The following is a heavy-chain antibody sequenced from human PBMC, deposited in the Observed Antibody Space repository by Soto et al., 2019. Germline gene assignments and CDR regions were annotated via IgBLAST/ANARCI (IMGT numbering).Heavy chain of an antibody. CDR1: GGSISSSSYY. CDR2: IYYSGST. D-gene: IGHD5-12*01. Sequence: QLQLQESGPGLVKPSETLSLTCTVSGGSISSSSYYWGWIRQPPGKGLEWIGSIYYSGSTYYNPSLKSRVTISVDTSKNQSSLKLSSVTAADTAVYSCARLSRDGYNYWGQGTLVTVSS. J-gene: IGHJ4*02. V-gene: IGHV4-39*01. CDR3: ARLSRDGYNY.